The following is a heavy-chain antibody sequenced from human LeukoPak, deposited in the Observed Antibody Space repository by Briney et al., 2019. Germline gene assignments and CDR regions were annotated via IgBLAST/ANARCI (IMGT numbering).Heavy chain of an antibody. Sequence: ASVKVSCKASGYTFTNHGINWVRQAPGQGLEWIGWISTYNGNTNYAQKLQGRVTLTTDTSTSTTYMELNILTSDDTAVYYCARQLGPRPNNWFDPWGQGTPVTVSS. V-gene: IGHV1-18*01. D-gene: IGHD6-6*01. J-gene: IGHJ5*02. CDR2: ISTYNGNT. CDR1: GYTFTNHG. CDR3: ARQLGPRPNNWFDP.